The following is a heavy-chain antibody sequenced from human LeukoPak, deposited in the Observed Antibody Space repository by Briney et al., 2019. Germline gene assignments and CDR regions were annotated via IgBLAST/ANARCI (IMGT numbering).Heavy chain of an antibody. CDR1: GYTFTGYY. D-gene: IGHD3-22*01. V-gene: IGHV1-2*02. CDR3: ARDISVGSGYYFSFDY. J-gene: IGHJ4*02. Sequence: ASVKVSCKASGYTFTGYYMHWVRQAPGQGLEWMGWINPNSGGTNYAQKFQGRVTTTRDTSISTAYMELSRLRSDDTAVYYCARDISVGSGYYFSFDYWGQGTLVTVSS. CDR2: INPNSGGT.